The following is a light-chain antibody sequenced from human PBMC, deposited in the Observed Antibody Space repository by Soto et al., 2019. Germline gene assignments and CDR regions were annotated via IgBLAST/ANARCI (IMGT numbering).Light chain of an antibody. V-gene: IGLV2-14*03. J-gene: IGLJ2*01. CDR3: SSSTTSSTLVV. Sequence: QSALTQPASVAGSPGQAITMSCTGTSSDVGGYDYVAWYQQHPGKAPKLMIYDVNYRPSGVSSRFSCSKSGNTASLTISGLQAEDEDAYYCSSSTTSSTLVVFGGGTKVTVL. CDR2: DVN. CDR1: SSDVGGYDY.